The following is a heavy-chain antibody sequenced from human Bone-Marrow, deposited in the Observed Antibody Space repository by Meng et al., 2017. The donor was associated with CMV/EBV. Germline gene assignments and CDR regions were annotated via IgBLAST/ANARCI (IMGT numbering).Heavy chain of an antibody. J-gene: IGHJ6*02. D-gene: IGHD2-21*01. CDR1: GYTFTSYD. Sequence: SVKVSCKASGYTFTSYDINWVRQAPGQGLEWMGGIIPIFGTANYAQKFQGRVTISTDESTSTAYMELSSLRSEDTAVYYCARDAYCGGDCSYYGMDVWGQGTTVTVSS. CDR3: ARDAYCGGDCSYYGMDV. CDR2: IIPIFGTA. V-gene: IGHV1-69*05.